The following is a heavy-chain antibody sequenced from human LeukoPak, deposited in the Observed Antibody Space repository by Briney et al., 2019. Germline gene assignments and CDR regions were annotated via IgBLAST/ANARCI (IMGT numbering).Heavy chain of an antibody. CDR3: APGGLWGTRLFDY. J-gene: IGHJ4*02. Sequence: GGSLRLSCAASGFTFSSYAMSWIRQAPGKGLEWVSVISGSGGNTYYADFVKGRFTITRDNSKNTLYLQMNSLRAEDTAVYYCAPGGLWGTRLFDYWGQGTLVTVSS. CDR2: ISGSGGNT. CDR1: GFTFSSYA. D-gene: IGHD4/OR15-4a*01. V-gene: IGHV3-23*01.